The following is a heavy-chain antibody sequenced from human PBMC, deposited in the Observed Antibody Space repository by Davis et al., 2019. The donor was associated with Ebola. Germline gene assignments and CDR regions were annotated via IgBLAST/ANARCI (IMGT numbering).Heavy chain of an antibody. V-gene: IGHV1-8*01. CDR3: ARGPTGYVPYYFDY. CDR1: GYTFTNYD. CDR2: MNPNSGNT. J-gene: IGHJ4*02. D-gene: IGHD3-9*01. Sequence: AASVKVSCKTSGYTFTNYDINWVRQATGQGLEWMGWMNPNSGNTGYAQKFQGRVTMTRNTSISMAYMELNSLRSEDTAVYYCARGPTGYVPYYFDYWGQGTLVTASS.